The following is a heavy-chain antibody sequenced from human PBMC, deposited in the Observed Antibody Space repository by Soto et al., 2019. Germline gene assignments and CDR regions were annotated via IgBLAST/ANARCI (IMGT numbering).Heavy chain of an antibody. CDR2: INHIGST. Sequence: QVQLQQWGAGLFKPSETLSLTCAVYGVSFSGYYWSWIRQPPGKGLEWIGEINHIGSTNYNPSLKSRVTISVDTSKNQFSLKLSSVTAADTAVYYCASGYGSGSSYNWFDPWGQGTLVTVSS. CDR1: GVSFSGYY. J-gene: IGHJ5*02. V-gene: IGHV4-34*01. D-gene: IGHD3-10*01. CDR3: ASGYGSGSSYNWFDP.